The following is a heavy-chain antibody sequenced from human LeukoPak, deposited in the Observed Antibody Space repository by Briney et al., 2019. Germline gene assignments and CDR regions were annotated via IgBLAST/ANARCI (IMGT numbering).Heavy chain of an antibody. CDR3: ARLTSGTHPNFDY. Sequence: SETLSLTCTVSGDSISSYYWSWIRQPPGKRLEWIGYIYYSGSTNYNPSLKSRVTISIDASKNQFSLKLSSVTAADTAVYYCARLTSGTHPNFDYWGQGTLVTVSS. D-gene: IGHD3-10*01. CDR1: GDSISSYY. J-gene: IGHJ4*02. V-gene: IGHV4-59*08. CDR2: IYYSGST.